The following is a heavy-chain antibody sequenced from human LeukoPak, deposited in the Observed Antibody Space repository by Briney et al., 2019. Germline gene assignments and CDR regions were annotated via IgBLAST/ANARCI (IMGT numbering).Heavy chain of an antibody. V-gene: IGHV3-21*01. D-gene: IGHD2-2*03. J-gene: IGHJ5*02. CDR3: ARDLDIVVVPASWFYP. Sequence: GGSLRLSCAGSGFTFSSSGMNWVRQAPGRGLEWVSSISSSSKYIYYADSVKGRFTISRDDAKNSLSLQMNSLRAEDTAVYYCARDLDIVVVPASWFYPWGQGTLVTVSS. CDR2: ISSSSKYI. CDR1: GFTFSSSG.